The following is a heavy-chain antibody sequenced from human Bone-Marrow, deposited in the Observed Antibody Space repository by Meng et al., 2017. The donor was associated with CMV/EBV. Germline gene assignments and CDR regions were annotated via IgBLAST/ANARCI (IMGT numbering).Heavy chain of an antibody. CDR3: ARGEGYYGSGSYSNYYYGMDV. CDR2: ISSSSSYI. D-gene: IGHD3-10*01. J-gene: IGHJ6*02. CDR1: GFTFSSYS. Sequence: GGSLRLSCAASGFTFSSYSMNWVRQAPGKGLEWVSSISSSSSYIYYADSVKGRFTISRDNAKNSLYLQMNSLRAEDTAVYYWARGEGYYGSGSYSNYYYGMDVWGQGTTVTVSS. V-gene: IGHV3-21*01.